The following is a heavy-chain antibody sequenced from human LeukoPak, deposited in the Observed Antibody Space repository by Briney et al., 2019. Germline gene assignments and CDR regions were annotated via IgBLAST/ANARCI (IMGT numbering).Heavy chain of an antibody. D-gene: IGHD6-13*01. V-gene: IGHV1-46*01. J-gene: IGHJ4*02. CDR3: ARGSSSNLYYFDY. CDR1: GYTXTSYY. Sequence: ASVKVSCKASGYTXTSYYIHWVRQAPGQGLEWMGIINPTGGGTTYAQKFQGRVTMTRDTTTSTVYMELSTLRSEDTAVYYCARGSSSNLYYFDYWGQGTLVTVSS. CDR2: INPTGGGT.